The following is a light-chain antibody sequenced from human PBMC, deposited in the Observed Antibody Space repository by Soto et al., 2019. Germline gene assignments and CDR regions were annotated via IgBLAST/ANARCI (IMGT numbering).Light chain of an antibody. CDR3: SSYSTSSTLV. Sequence: QSALTQPASVSGSPGQSITISCTGTASDIGGYNYVSWYQQHPGRAPKLMIYEVSNRPSGVSYRFSGSKSGNTASLTISGLQAEDEADYSCSSYSTSSTLVFGGGTKVTVL. J-gene: IGLJ2*01. V-gene: IGLV2-14*01. CDR1: ASDIGGYNY. CDR2: EVS.